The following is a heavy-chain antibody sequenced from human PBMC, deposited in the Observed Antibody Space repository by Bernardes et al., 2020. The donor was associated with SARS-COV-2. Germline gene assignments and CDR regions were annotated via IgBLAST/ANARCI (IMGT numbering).Heavy chain of an antibody. Sequence: GGSLRLSCAASGFTFSSYAMSWVRQAPGKGLQWVSFIGSSSRDITYADSVKGRFTISRDDAKNSLYLQMDRLTDEDTAFYYGARRLIVEARGGLDYWGQGALVTVSS. CDR2: IGSSSRDI. CDR3: ARRLIVEARGGLDY. D-gene: IGHD2-15*01. CDR1: GFTFSSYA. V-gene: IGHV3-21*05. J-gene: IGHJ4*02.